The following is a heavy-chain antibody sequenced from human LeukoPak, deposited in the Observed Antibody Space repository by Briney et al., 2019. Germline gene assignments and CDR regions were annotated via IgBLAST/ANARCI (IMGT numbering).Heavy chain of an antibody. Sequence: GGSLRLSCAASGFTFSSYAMSWVRQAPGKGLEWVSAISGSGGSTYYADSVKGRLTISRDNSKNTLYLQMNSLRAEDTAVYYCAKGTAVAGLFDYWGQGTLVTVSS. D-gene: IGHD6-19*01. J-gene: IGHJ4*02. V-gene: IGHV3-23*01. CDR1: GFTFSSYA. CDR3: AKGTAVAGLFDY. CDR2: ISGSGGST.